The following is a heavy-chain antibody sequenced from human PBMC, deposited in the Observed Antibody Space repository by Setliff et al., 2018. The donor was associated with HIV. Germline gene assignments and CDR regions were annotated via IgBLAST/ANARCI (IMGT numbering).Heavy chain of an antibody. CDR3: SRLGRGIAVAGTRIDS. V-gene: IGHV4-39*01. J-gene: IGHJ4*02. CDR1: GGSISSSSHY. CDR2: IYSSGST. Sequence: SETLSLTCTVSGGSISSSSHYWGWIRQSPGKGLEWIGSIYSSGSTYYNSSLKSRVTIFVDTSKTQLSLKLRSVTAADTAVYYCSRLGRGIAVAGTRIDSWGRGTLVTVSS. D-gene: IGHD6-19*01.